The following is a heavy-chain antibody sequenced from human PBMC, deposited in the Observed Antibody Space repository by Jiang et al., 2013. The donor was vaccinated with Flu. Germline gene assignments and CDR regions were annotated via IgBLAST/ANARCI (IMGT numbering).Heavy chain of an antibody. CDR3: AKDRCSGGSCYYTDFDY. D-gene: IGHD2-15*01. Sequence: EWVAVISYDGSNKYYADSVKGRFTISRDNSKNTLYLQMNSLRAEDTAVYYCAKDRCSGGSCYYTDFDYWGQGTLVTVSS. V-gene: IGHV3-30*18. J-gene: IGHJ4*02. CDR2: ISYDGSNK.